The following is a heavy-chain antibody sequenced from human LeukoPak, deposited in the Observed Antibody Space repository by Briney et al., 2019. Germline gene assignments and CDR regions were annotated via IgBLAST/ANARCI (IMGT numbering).Heavy chain of an antibody. D-gene: IGHD3-22*01. J-gene: IGHJ4*02. CDR2: ISGSGGST. Sequence: PGGSLRLACAASGFTFSSYGMSWVRQAPGKGLEWVSAISGSGGSTYYADSVKGRFTISRDNSKNTLYLQMNSLRAEDTAVYYCARRLDSSGSLLGYWGQGTLVTVSS. CDR3: ARRLDSSGSLLGY. V-gene: IGHV3-23*01. CDR1: GFTFSSYG.